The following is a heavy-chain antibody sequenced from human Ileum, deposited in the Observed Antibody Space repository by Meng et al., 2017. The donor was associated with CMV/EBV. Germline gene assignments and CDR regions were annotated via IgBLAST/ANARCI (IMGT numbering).Heavy chain of an antibody. CDR3: ARGRYCSSTSCRGFDP. V-gene: IGHV1-8*03. Sequence: ASVKVSCKASGYTFTSYDINWVRQATGQGLEWMGWMNPNSGNTGYAQKFQGRITISRNTSISTAYMELSSLRSEDTAVYYCARGRYCSSTSCRGFDPWGQGTLVTVSS. D-gene: IGHD2-2*01. J-gene: IGHJ5*02. CDR2: MNPNSGNT. CDR1: GYTFTSYD.